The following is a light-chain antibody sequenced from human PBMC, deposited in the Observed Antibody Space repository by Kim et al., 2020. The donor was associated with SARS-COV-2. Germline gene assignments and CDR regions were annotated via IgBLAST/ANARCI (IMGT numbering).Light chain of an antibody. J-gene: IGKJ4*01. CDR1: QSVSSSY. Sequence: SPGERASPSCRASQSVSSSYLAWYQQKPGQAPRLLIYGGSSRATGIPDRFSGSESGTDFTLTISRLEPEDFAVYYCQQYDMSPLTFGGGTKVDIK. CDR2: GGS. V-gene: IGKV3-20*01. CDR3: QQYDMSPLT.